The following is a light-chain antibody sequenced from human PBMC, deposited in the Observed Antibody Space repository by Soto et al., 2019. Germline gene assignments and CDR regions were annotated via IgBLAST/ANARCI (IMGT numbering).Light chain of an antibody. CDR2: HVT. CDR3: CSITNSHTYV. Sequence: QSALTQPASVSGSPGQSITISCTGTSSDIGHYDYVSWYQQHPGKAPKLMIYHVTYRPSGVSNRYSGSKSGNSASLTISRLQADDGADHYCCSITNSHTYVFGSGTKATV. J-gene: IGLJ1*01. V-gene: IGLV2-14*03. CDR1: SSDIGHYDY.